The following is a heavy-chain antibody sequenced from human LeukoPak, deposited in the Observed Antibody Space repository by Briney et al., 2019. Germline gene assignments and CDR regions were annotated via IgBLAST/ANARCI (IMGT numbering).Heavy chain of an antibody. D-gene: IGHD5-18*01. CDR1: GFTFSDYY. V-gene: IGHV3-11*06. J-gene: IGHJ4*02. CDR3: ARVRRDTAMVKDY. Sequence: GGSLRLSCAASGFTFSDYYMSWIRQAPGKGLEWVSYISSSSYTNYADSVKGRLTISRDNAKNSLYLQMNSLRAEDTAVYYCARVRRDTAMVKDYWGQGTLVTVSS. CDR2: ISSSSYT.